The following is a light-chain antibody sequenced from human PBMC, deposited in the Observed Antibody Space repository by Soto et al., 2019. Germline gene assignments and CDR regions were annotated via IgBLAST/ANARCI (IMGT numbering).Light chain of an antibody. CDR2: DAS. V-gene: IGKV3-15*01. J-gene: IGKJ2*01. CDR3: QQYNDWPPYT. CDR1: QRVSSN. Sequence: EIVMTQSPATLSVSPGERATLSCRASQRVSSNLAWYQQKPGQAPRLLIYDASTRATGIPARFSGSGSGTEFTLTISSLQSEDFAVYYCQQYNDWPPYTFGQGTKVDIK.